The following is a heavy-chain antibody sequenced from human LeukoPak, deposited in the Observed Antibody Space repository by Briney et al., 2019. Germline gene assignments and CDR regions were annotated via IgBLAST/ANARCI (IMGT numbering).Heavy chain of an antibody. CDR3: ARGVHDYTAFDI. CDR2: FYSGGNT. Sequence: GGSLRLSCAASGFTVSSHFMNWVRQAPGKGLEWVSVFYSGGNTYYADSVKGRFTISRDNSENTLYLQMNSLSADDTAVYYCARGVHDYTAFDIWGQGTMVAVSS. J-gene: IGHJ3*02. D-gene: IGHD4-11*01. V-gene: IGHV3-53*05. CDR1: GFTVSSHF.